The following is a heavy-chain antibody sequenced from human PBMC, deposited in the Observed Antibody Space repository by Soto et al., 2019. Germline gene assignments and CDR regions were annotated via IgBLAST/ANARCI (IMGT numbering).Heavy chain of an antibody. D-gene: IGHD3-10*01. CDR1: GFTFSGSA. V-gene: IGHV3-73*01. J-gene: IGHJ4*02. CDR2: IRSKANSYAT. Sequence: GGSLRLSCAASGFTFSGSAMHWVRQASGKGLEWVGRIRSKANSYATAYAASVKGRFTISRDDSKNTAYLQMNSLKTEDTAVYYCTRLGPHYYGSGSYYRVWGQGTLVTVSS. CDR3: TRLGPHYYGSGSYYRV.